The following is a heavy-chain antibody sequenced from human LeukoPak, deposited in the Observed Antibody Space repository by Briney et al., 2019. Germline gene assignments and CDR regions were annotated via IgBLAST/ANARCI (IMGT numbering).Heavy chain of an antibody. V-gene: IGHV1-2*02. J-gene: IGHJ4*02. CDR3: AREWLYSSSWSSPGY. Sequence: ASVKVSCKASGYTFTGYYMHWVRQAPGQGLEWMGWINPNSGGTNYAQKFQGRVTMTRDTSISTAYMELSRLRSDDTVVYYCAREWLYSSSWSSPGYWGQGTLVTVSS. CDR2: INPNSGGT. D-gene: IGHD6-13*01. CDR1: GYTFTGYY.